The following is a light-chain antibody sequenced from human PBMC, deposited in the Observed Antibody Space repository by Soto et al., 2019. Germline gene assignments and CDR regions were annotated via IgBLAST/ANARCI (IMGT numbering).Light chain of an antibody. J-gene: IGKJ2*01. CDR3: QQYAGSPRT. CDR1: QSVRSNF. CDR2: DAY. Sequence: EIVLTQSPGTLSLSPGDTATLSCRASQSVRSNFLAWYQHKPGRAPRLLIHDAYSRATGIPDRFSGSGSDRDFTLTISRLEPEDFAVYYCQQYAGSPRTFGQGTKLEIK. V-gene: IGKV3-20*01.